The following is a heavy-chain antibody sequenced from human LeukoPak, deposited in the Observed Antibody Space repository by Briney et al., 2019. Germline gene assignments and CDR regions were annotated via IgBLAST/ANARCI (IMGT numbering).Heavy chain of an antibody. V-gene: IGHV3-23*01. CDR1: GFIFSDYY. J-gene: IGHJ3*02. CDR3: AKDRARYCSGGSCPRAFDI. CDR2: ISGSGGTT. D-gene: IGHD2-15*01. Sequence: GGSLRLSCAASGFIFSDYYMSWVRQAPGKGLEWVSGISGSGGTTYYADSVKGRFTVSRDNSKNTLYLQMNGLRADDTAVYYCAKDRARYCSGGSCPRAFDIWGQGTMVTASS.